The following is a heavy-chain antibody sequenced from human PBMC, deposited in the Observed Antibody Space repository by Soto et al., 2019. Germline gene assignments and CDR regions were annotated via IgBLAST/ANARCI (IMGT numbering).Heavy chain of an antibody. J-gene: IGHJ6*02. D-gene: IGHD3-9*01. CDR1: GGSFSGYY. V-gene: IGHV4-34*01. CDR2: INHSGST. CDR3: ATDILTGYYDGMDV. Sequence: SETLSLTCAVYGGSFSGYYWSWIRQPPGKGREWIGEINHSGSTNYNPSLKSRVTISVDTSKNQFSLKLSSVTAADTAVYYCATDILTGYYDGMDVWGQGTTVTVSS.